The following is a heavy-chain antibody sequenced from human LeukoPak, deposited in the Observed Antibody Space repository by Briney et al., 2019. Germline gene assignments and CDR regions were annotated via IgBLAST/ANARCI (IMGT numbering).Heavy chain of an antibody. V-gene: IGHV3-33*01. CDR3: ARDKRRGTSCPDY. CDR2: IWYDGSNK. D-gene: IGHD2-2*01. Sequence: PGRSLRLSCAASGFTFSSYGMHWVRQAPGTGLEWVAVIWYDGSNKYYADSVKGRFTISRDNSKNTLYLQMNSLRAEDTAVYYCARDKRRGTSCPDYWGQGTLVTVSS. CDR1: GFTFSSYG. J-gene: IGHJ4*02.